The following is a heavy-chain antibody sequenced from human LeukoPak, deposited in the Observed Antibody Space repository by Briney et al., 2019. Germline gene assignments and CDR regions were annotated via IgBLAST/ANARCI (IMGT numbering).Heavy chain of an antibody. Sequence: SETLSLTCTVSGGSISSGDCYWSWIRQPPGKGLEWIGYIYYSGSTYYNPSLKSRVTISVDTSKNQFSLKLSSVTAADTAVYYCARNYYYDSSGYLLFDYWGQGTLVTVSS. D-gene: IGHD3-22*01. V-gene: IGHV4-30-4*01. CDR2: IYYSGST. J-gene: IGHJ4*02. CDR3: ARNYYYDSSGYLLFDY. CDR1: GGSISSGDCY.